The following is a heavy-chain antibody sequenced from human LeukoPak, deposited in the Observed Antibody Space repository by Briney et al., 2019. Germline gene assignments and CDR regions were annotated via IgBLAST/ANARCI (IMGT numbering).Heavy chain of an antibody. D-gene: IGHD6-13*01. CDR1: GFTVSSTC. Sequence: GGSLRLSCAASGFTVSSTCMSWVRQAPGKGLEWVSVICSAGSTYYASSVKGRFTISRDNSNNTLFLQMDTLRAEDTAVYYCARETDLSSGWSSQGFDYWGQGTLVTVSS. V-gene: IGHV3-66*01. CDR2: ICSAGST. CDR3: ARETDLSSGWSSQGFDY. J-gene: IGHJ4*02.